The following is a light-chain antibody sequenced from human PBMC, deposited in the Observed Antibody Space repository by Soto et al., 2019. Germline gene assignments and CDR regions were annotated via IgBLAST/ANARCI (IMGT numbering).Light chain of an antibody. CDR2: GAS. V-gene: IGKV3D-15*01. Sequence: EIVMTQSPATLSVSPGERVTLSCRASQSININLAWYQQKPGQAPRVLIYGASSRASGIPDRFSGSGSGTDFTLTISRLEHDDFAFYYCHQYHNWPPLTFGVGTRVEIK. CDR1: QSININ. J-gene: IGKJ4*01. CDR3: HQYHNWPPLT.